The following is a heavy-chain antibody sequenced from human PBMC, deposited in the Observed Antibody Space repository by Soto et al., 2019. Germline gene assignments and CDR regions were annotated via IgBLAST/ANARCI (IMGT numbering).Heavy chain of an antibody. V-gene: IGHV3-23*01. J-gene: IGHJ6*02. Sequence: EVQLLESGGGLVQPGGSLRLSCAASGFNFDSHTMNWVRQAPGKGLEWVSAISSRGGTTYYVDSVEGRFTISRDNSKNTLYLQMNSLRVEDTAVYYCARDDVGSGSARYYRVDVWGQGTTVTVS. D-gene: IGHD3-10*01. CDR1: GFNFDSHT. CDR3: ARDDVGSGSARYYRVDV. CDR2: ISSRGGTT.